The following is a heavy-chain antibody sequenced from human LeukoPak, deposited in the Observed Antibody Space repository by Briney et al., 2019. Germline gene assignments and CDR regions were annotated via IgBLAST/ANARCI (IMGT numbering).Heavy chain of an antibody. J-gene: IGHJ6*03. CDR3: ARGLWYYDSSGYYGGYYYYYYMDV. D-gene: IGHD3-22*01. Sequence: KASETLSLTCTVSGGSISSYYWSWIRQPPGKGLEWIGYIYYSGSTNYNPSLKSRVTISVDTSKNQFSLKLSSVTAADTAVYYCARGLWYYDSSGYYGGYYYYYYMDVWGKGTTVTVSS. CDR2: IYYSGST. CDR1: GGSISSYY. V-gene: IGHV4-59*01.